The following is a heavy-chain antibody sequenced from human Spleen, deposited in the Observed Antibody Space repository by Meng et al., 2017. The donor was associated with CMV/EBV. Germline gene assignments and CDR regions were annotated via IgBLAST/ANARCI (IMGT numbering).Heavy chain of an antibody. CDR1: GFTFNNYW. CDR2: IKQDGSEK. CDR3: ARGALIRFLEWVSHGMDV. Sequence: LSLTCAASGFTFNNYWMTRVRQAPGKGLEWVANIKQDGSEKYYVDSVKGRFTVSRDNAKNSLYLQMNNLRVDDTAVYYCARGALIRFLEWVSHGMDVWGQGTTVTVSS. J-gene: IGHJ6*02. D-gene: IGHD3-3*01. V-gene: IGHV3-7*01.